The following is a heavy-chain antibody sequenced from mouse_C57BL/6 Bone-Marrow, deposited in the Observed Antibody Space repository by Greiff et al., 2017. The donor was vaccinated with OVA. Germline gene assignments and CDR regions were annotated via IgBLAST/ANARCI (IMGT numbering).Heavy chain of an antibody. J-gene: IGHJ4*01. V-gene: IGHV14-4*01. CDR2: IDPENGDT. Sequence: VQLQQSGAELVRPGASVKLSCTASGFNIKDDYMHWVKQRPEQGLEWIGWIDPENGDTEYASKFQGKATITADKSSNPAYLQLSSLTSEDTAVYYCTTPFSGSSYEYAMDYWGQGTSVTVSS. CDR1: GFNIKDDY. CDR3: TTPFSGSSYEYAMDY. D-gene: IGHD1-1*01.